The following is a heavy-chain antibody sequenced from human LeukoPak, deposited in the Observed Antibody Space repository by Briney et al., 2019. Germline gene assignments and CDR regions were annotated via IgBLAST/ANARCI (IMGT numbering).Heavy chain of an antibody. D-gene: IGHD6-13*01. Sequence: PGGSLRLSCAASGFTFSSYGMHWVRQAPGKGLEWVAFIRYDESNKYYADSVKGRFTISRDNSKNTLYLQMSSLRAEDTAVYYCAKRSPAAGTLDYWGQEPPVTVSS. V-gene: IGHV3-30*02. CDR2: IRYDESNK. CDR1: GFTFSSYG. J-gene: IGHJ4*02. CDR3: AKRSPAAGTLDY.